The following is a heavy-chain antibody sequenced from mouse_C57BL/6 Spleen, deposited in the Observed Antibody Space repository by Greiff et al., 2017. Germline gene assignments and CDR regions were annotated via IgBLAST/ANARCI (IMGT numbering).Heavy chain of an antibody. CDR2: IDPNSGST. CDR3: ARCRLGL. Sequence: QVQLQQPGAELVKPGASVKLSCKASGYTITSYYMHWVKQRPGQGLEWIGMIDPNSGSTNYNAKFKGKATLTADTSSSTAYLQLSSLTSEDSAVYYCARCRLGLWGQGPTLTVSS. D-gene: IGHD3-3*01. J-gene: IGHJ2*01. V-gene: IGHV1-64*01. CDR1: GYTITSYY.